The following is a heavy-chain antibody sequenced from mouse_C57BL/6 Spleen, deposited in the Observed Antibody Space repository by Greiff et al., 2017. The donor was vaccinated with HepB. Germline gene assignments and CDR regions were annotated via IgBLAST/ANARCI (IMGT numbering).Heavy chain of an antibody. D-gene: IGHD1-1*01. Sequence: EVQLQQSGTVLARPGASVKMSCKTSGYTFTSYWMHWVKQRPGQGLEWIGAIYPGNSDTSYNQKFKGKAKLTAVTSASTAYMELSSLTNEDSAVYYCTRGYYGSSSRGFAYWGQGTLVTVSA. CDR1: GYTFTSYW. J-gene: IGHJ3*01. CDR3: TRGYYGSSSRGFAY. V-gene: IGHV1-5*01. CDR2: IYPGNSDT.